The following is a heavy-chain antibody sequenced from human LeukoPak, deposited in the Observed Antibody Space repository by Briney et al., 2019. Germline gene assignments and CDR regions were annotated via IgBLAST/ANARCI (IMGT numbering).Heavy chain of an antibody. D-gene: IGHD3-22*01. J-gene: IGHJ4*02. CDR1: GYTFTSHH. CDR2: INPNSGGT. Sequence: ASVKVSCKASGYTFTSHHMHWVRQAPGQGLVWMGWINPNSGGTNCAQKFQGRVTMTRDTSISTAYMELSRLRSDDTAVYYCARGHYYDSSGSDPDYWGQGTLVTVSS. V-gene: IGHV1-2*02. CDR3: ARGHYYDSSGSDPDY.